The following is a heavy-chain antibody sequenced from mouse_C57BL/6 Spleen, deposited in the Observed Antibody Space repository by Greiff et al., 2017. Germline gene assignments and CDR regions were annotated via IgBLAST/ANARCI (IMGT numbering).Heavy chain of an antibody. Sequence: VKLQESGAELVKPGASVKISCKASGYTFTDYYINWVKQRPGQGLEWIGKIGPGSGSTYYNEKFKGKATLTADKSSSTAYMQLSSLTSEDSAVYFCVYDYDEAGYAMDYWGQGTSVTVSS. V-gene: IGHV1-77*01. D-gene: IGHD2-4*01. CDR3: VYDYDEAGYAMDY. J-gene: IGHJ4*01. CDR1: GYTFTDYY. CDR2: IGPGSGST.